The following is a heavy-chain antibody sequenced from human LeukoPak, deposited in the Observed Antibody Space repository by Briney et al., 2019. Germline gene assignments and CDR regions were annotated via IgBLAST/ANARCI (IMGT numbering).Heavy chain of an antibody. J-gene: IGHJ6*03. Sequence: GGSLRLSCAASGFTFSSYSMNWVRQAPGKGLEWVSSISSSSSYIYYADSVKGRFTISRDNSKNTLYLQMNSLRAEDTAVYYCARVYYGSGSLHYYYYYMDVWGKGTTVTISS. CDR1: GFTFSSYS. D-gene: IGHD3-10*01. CDR2: ISSSSSYI. V-gene: IGHV3-21*04. CDR3: ARVYYGSGSLHYYYYYMDV.